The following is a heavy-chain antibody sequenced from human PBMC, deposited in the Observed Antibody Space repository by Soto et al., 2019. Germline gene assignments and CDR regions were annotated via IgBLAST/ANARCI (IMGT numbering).Heavy chain of an antibody. V-gene: IGHV4-59*01. CDR3: ASGGDAQWLVAGGSYYYYGMDV. J-gene: IGHJ6*02. CDR1: GGSISSYY. D-gene: IGHD6-19*01. CDR2: IYYSGST. Sequence: SETLSLTCTVSGGSISSYYWRWIRQPPGKGLEWLGYIYYSGSTNYNPSLKSRVTISVDTSKNQFSLKLSSVTAADTAVYYCASGGDAQWLVAGGSYYYYGMDVWGQGTTVTVSS.